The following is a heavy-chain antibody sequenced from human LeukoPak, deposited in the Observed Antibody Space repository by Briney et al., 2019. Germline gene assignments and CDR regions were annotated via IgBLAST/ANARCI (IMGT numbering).Heavy chain of an antibody. J-gene: IGHJ5*02. CDR2: ISAYNGNT. D-gene: IGHD3-22*01. CDR3: ARANRPMIVAPSGWFDP. Sequence: GASVKVSCKASGYTFTGYYMHWVRPAPGQGLEWMGWISAYNGNTNYAQKLQGRVTVTTDTSTSTAYMELRSLRSDDTAVYYCARANRPMIVAPSGWFDPWGQGTLVTVSS. V-gene: IGHV1-18*04. CDR1: GYTFTGYY.